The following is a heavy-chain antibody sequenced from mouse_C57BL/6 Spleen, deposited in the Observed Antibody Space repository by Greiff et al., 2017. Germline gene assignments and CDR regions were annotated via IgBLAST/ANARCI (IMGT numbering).Heavy chain of an antibody. CDR3: AREELGRSYFDY. CDR1: GYTFTDYN. J-gene: IGHJ2*01. D-gene: IGHD4-1*01. CDR2: INPNNGGT. Sequence: EVQLQESGPELVKPGASVKIPCKASGYTFTDYNMDWVKQSHGKSLEWIGDINPNNGGTIYNQKFKGKATLTVDKSSSTAYMELRSLTSEDTAVYYCAREELGRSYFDYWGQGTTLTVSS. V-gene: IGHV1-18*01.